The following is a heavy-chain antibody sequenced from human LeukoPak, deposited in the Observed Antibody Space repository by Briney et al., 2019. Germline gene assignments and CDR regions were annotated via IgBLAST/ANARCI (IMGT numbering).Heavy chain of an antibody. V-gene: IGHV4-4*07. Sequence: SETLSLTCTVSGGSISSYYWSWIRQPAGKGLEWIGRIYTSGSTNYNPSLKSRVTISVDTSKNQFSLKLSSVTAADTAVYYCARHERAGMVRGVITVAGWFDPWGQGTLVTVSS. CDR2: IYTSGST. D-gene: IGHD3-10*01. J-gene: IGHJ5*02. CDR1: GGSISSYY. CDR3: ARHERAGMVRGVITVAGWFDP.